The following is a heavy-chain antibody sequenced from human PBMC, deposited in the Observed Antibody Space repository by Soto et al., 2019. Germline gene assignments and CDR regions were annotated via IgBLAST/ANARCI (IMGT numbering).Heavy chain of an antibody. CDR1: GASLSSDGYY. D-gene: IGHD3-3*01. CDR3: ARGTFGTTLFDY. Sequence: PSETLSLTCTVSGASLSSDGYYWSWIRQPPGKGLQWIGYMHFSGSTHYSPSLKSRVTISVNTSNNHFSLKMRSVTAADTAVYYCARGTFGTTLFDYWGQGTLVTVSS. CDR2: MHFSGST. V-gene: IGHV4-61*03. J-gene: IGHJ4*02.